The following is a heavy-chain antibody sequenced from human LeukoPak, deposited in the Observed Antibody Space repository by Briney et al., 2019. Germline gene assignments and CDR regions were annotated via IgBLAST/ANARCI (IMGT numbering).Heavy chain of an antibody. J-gene: IGHJ4*02. CDR3: AKSYRGYSYGPKLDY. CDR1: GISFSSYA. Sequence: GGSLRLSCAASGISFSSYAMCWVCQAPGKGLEWVSAISGSGGSTYYADSVKGRFTISRDNSKNTLYLQMNSLRAEDTAVYYCAKSYRGYSYGPKLDYWGQGTLVTVSS. V-gene: IGHV3-23*01. D-gene: IGHD5-18*01. CDR2: ISGSGGST.